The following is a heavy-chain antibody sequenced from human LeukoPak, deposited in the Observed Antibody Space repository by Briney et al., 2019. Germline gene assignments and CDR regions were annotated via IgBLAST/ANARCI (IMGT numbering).Heavy chain of an antibody. D-gene: IGHD5-12*01. J-gene: IGHJ4*02. CDR2: INAGNGNT. Sequence: ASVKVSCKASGYTFTSYAMHWVRQAPGQRLEWMGWINAGNGNTKYSQKFQDRVTITRDTSASTAYMELSSLGPEDTAVYYCASVDMGTGYYFDYWGQGTPVTVSS. CDR1: GYTFTSYA. V-gene: IGHV1-3*01. CDR3: ASVDMGTGYYFDY.